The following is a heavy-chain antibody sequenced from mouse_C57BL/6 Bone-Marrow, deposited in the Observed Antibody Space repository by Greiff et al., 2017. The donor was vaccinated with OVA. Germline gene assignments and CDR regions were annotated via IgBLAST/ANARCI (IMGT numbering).Heavy chain of an antibody. V-gene: IGHV5-17*01. Sequence: EVTLVESGGGLVKPGGSLKLSCAASGFTFSDYGMHWVRQAPEKGLEWVAYISSGSSTIYYAHTVKGRFTISIDNAKNTLFLQVTSLRSKDTAMYYCAGPYDYEHYIDYWGQGTTLTVSS. J-gene: IGHJ2*01. CDR1: GFTFSDYG. CDR2: ISSGSSTI. D-gene: IGHD2-4*01. CDR3: AGPYDYEHYIDY.